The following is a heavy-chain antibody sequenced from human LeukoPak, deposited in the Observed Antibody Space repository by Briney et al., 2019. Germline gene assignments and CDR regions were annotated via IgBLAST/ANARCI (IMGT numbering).Heavy chain of an antibody. CDR2: INPNSGDT. D-gene: IGHD3-22*01. V-gene: IGHV1-2*02. CDR1: GYTFTGYY. CDR3: ASASDSPTIDY. J-gene: IGHJ4*02. Sequence: ASVKVSCKTSGYTFTGYYTHWVRQAPGQGLEWMGWINPNSGDTNYAQKFQGRVTMTRDTSISTAYMELTRLRSDDTAVYYCASASDSPTIDYWGQGTLVTVSS.